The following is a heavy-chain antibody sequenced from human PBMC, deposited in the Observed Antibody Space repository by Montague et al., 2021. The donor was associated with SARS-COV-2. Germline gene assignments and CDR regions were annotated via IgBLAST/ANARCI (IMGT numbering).Heavy chain of an antibody. Sequence: SLRLSCAASGFTLSSYEMNWVRQAPGKGLEWVSYISSSGSTIYYADSVKGRFTISRDNAKNSLYLQMNSLRAEDTAVYYCARDGALYSSGWWGGDVDYWGQGTLVTVSS. D-gene: IGHD6-19*01. CDR1: GFTLSSYE. J-gene: IGHJ4*02. CDR3: ARDGALYSSGWWGGDVDY. V-gene: IGHV3-48*03. CDR2: ISSSGSTI.